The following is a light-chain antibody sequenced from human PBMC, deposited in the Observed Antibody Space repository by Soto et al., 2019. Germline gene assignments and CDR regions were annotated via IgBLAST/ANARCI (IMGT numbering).Light chain of an antibody. CDR3: QQRSNSLT. CDR1: QSVSSN. CDR2: DAS. Sequence: EIVMTQSPATLSVSPGERATLSCRASQSVSSNLAWYQQKPGQAPRLLIYDASSRATGISARFSGSGSGTDFTLTISSLEPEDFAVYYCQQRSNSLTFGQGTRLEIK. V-gene: IGKV3-11*01. J-gene: IGKJ5*01.